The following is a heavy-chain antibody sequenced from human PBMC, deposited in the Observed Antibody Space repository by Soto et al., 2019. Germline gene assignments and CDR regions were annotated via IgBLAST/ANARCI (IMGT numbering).Heavy chain of an antibody. J-gene: IGHJ5*02. V-gene: IGHV3-21*01. CDR1: GFTFSSYS. CDR3: AGLMTTRGSNWCDP. D-gene: IGHD4-17*01. Sequence: VGSLRLSCAASGFTFSSYSMNWVRQAPGKGLEWVSSISSSSNYIYYADSVKGRFNISRDNAKNSLYLQMKSLRAEDTAVYYCAGLMTTRGSNWCDPWRQGPRGTVS. CDR2: ISSSSNYI.